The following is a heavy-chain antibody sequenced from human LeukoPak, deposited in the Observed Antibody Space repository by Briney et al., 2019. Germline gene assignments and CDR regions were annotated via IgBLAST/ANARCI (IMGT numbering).Heavy chain of an antibody. CDR2: VYKNGHI. V-gene: IGHV4-59*01. CDR3: ARVLNPYGGSYYFDY. J-gene: IGHJ4*02. CDR1: GGSISSYY. Sequence: SETLSLTCTVSGGSISSYYWSWVRQPPGKGLEWLAYVYKNGHIDYNPSLRSRVTVSLDRSKTQISLRLRSVTAADTAVYYCARVLNPYGGSYYFDYWGQGTLVTVSS. D-gene: IGHD4-17*01.